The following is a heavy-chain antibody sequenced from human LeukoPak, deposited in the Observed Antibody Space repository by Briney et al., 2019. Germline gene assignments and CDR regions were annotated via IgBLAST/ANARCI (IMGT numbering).Heavy chain of an antibody. CDR2: ISSSGSTI. CDR1: GFTFSSYE. CDR3: ARDILYYDSRTVFDY. Sequence: PGGSLRLSCAASGFTFSSYEMNWVRQAPGKGLEWVSYISSSGSTIYYADSVKGRFTISRDNAKNSLYLQMNSLRAEDTAVYYCARDILYYDSRTVFDYWGQGTLVTVSS. V-gene: IGHV3-48*03. D-gene: IGHD3-3*01. J-gene: IGHJ4*02.